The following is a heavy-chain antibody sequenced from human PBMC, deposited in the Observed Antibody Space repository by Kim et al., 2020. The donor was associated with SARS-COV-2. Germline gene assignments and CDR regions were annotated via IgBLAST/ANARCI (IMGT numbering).Heavy chain of an antibody. CDR1: GFTFGDYA. D-gene: IGHD6-13*01. Sequence: GGSLRLSCTASGFTFGDYAMSWVRQAPGKGLEWVGFIRSKAYGGTTEYAASVKGRFTISRDDSKSIAYLQMNSLKTEDTAVYYCTRGLAAARVKQNYYYYMDVWGKGTTVTVSS. J-gene: IGHJ6*03. V-gene: IGHV3-49*04. CDR2: IRSKAYGGTT. CDR3: TRGLAAARVKQNYYYYMDV.